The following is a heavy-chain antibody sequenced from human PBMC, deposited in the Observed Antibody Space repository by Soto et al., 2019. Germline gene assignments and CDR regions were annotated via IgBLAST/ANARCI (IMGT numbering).Heavy chain of an antibody. J-gene: IGHJ4*02. D-gene: IGHD2-2*01. CDR2: VSGNGAVT. CDR1: GFTFGNYS. V-gene: IGHV3-23*01. CDR3: AKVPASLKTFDY. Sequence: GGSLRLSCAASGFTFGNYSMNWVRQAPGKGLEWVSTVSGNGAVTYYADSVKGRFTISRDNSRSTLYLQMNNLRAEDTAIYFCAKVPASLKTFDYWGQGTLVTVSS.